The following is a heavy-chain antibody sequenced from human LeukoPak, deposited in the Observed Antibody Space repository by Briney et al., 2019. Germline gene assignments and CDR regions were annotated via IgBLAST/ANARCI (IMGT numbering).Heavy chain of an antibody. V-gene: IGHV4-34*01. J-gene: IGHJ4*02. CDR3: ARDLVPDYYFAY. D-gene: IGHD3-16*01. Sequence: SETLSLTCAVYGGSFSGYHWSWIRQSPGKGLEWIGEINHSGSTNYNPSLKNRITISVDTSKNQFSLKLNSVTAADTAVYYCARDLVPDYYFAYWGQGTLVTVSS. CDR2: INHSGST. CDR1: GGSFSGYH.